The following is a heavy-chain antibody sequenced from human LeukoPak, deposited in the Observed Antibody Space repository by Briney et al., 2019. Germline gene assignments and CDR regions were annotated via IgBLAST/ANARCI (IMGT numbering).Heavy chain of an antibody. Sequence: ASVKVSCKASGYTFTGYYMHWVRQAPGQGLEWMGWISAYNGNTNYAQKLQGRVTMTTDTSTSTAYMELRSLRSDDTAVYYCARANVGDCDYWGQGTLVTVSS. CDR2: ISAYNGNT. D-gene: IGHD2-21*01. CDR3: ARANVGDCDY. J-gene: IGHJ4*02. V-gene: IGHV1-18*04. CDR1: GYTFTGYY.